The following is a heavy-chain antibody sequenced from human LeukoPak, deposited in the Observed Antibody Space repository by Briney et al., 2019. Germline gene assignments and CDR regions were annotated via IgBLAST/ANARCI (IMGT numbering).Heavy chain of an antibody. CDR2: NNPNSGGT. CDR1: GYTFTGYY. V-gene: IGHV1-2*02. J-gene: IGHJ2*01. CDR3: ARGALGKCLGCWYFDL. D-gene: IGHD7-27*01. Sequence: GASVKVSCKASGYTFTGYYMHWVRQAPGQGLEWMGWNNPNSGGTNYAQKFQGRVTMTRDTSISTAYMELSRLRSDDTAVYYCARGALGKCLGCWYFDLWGRGTLVTVSS.